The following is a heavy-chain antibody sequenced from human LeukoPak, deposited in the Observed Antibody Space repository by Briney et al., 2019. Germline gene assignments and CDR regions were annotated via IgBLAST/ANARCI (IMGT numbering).Heavy chain of an antibody. V-gene: IGHV4-39*02. CDR3: AREADQKTAFDI. CDR1: GGSIRSSYYY. D-gene: IGHD6-19*01. J-gene: IGHJ3*02. CDR2: IYDSGST. Sequence: SETLSLTCTVSGGSIRSSYYYWGWIRQPPGKGLEWIGSIYDSGSTYYNPSLKSRVTISVDTSKNQFSLKLNSVTAADTAVYYCAREADQKTAFDIWGQGTMVTVSS.